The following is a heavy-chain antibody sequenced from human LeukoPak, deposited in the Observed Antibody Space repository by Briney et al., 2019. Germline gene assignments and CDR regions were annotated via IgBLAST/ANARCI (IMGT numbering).Heavy chain of an antibody. CDR1: GGSISSGGYY. Sequence: SETLSLTCTVSGGSISSGGYYWSWIRQHPGKGLEWIGYIYYSGSTNYNPSLKSRVTISVDTSKNQFSLKLSSVTAADTAVYYCARGRTVLYGSGSYYFDYWGQGTLVTVSS. V-gene: IGHV4-31*03. D-gene: IGHD3-10*01. J-gene: IGHJ4*02. CDR2: IYYSGST. CDR3: ARGRTVLYGSGSYYFDY.